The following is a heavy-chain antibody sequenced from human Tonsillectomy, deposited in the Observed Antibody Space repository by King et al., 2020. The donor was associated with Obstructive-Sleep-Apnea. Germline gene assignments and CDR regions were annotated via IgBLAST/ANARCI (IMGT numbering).Heavy chain of an antibody. J-gene: IGHJ4*02. CDR3: ARGIAAAGDY. CDR1: GFTFSNYA. D-gene: IGHD6-25*01. V-gene: IGHV3-23*04. Sequence: VQLVESGGGLVQPGGSLRVSCAASGFTFSNYAMIWVRQAPGKGLEWVSGIGSSAGSTYSTYYADSVKGRFTISRDNSKNTLYLQMNSLRAEDTAIYYGARGIAAAGDYWGQGPLVPV. CDR2: IGSSAGSTYST.